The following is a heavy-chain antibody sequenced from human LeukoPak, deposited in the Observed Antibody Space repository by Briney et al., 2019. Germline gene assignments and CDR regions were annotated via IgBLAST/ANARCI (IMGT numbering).Heavy chain of an antibody. J-gene: IGHJ5*02. CDR1: GYTFTSYY. CDR2: INPSGGST. D-gene: IGHD3-10*01. Sequence: ASVKVSCKASGYTFTSYYMHWVRQAPGQGLEWMGIINPSGGSTSYAQKFQGRVTMTRDMSTSTVYMELSSLRSEDTAVYYCARELYYGSGSHRPSNWFDPWGQGTLVTVSS. CDR3: ARELYYGSGSHRPSNWFDP. V-gene: IGHV1-46*01.